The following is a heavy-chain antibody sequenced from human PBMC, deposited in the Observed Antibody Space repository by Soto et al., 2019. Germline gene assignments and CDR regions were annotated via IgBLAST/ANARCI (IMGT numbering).Heavy chain of an antibody. V-gene: IGHV1-2*04. J-gene: IGHJ5*02. CDR1: GYTFTGYY. Sequence: QVQLVQSGAEVKKPGASVKVSCKASGYTFTGYYMHWVRQAPGQGLEWMGWINPNSGGTNYAQKFQGWVTMTRDTPISTAYMELSRLRSDDTAVYYCARVAIAAAGPTNWFDPWGQGTLVTVSS. CDR2: INPNSGGT. D-gene: IGHD6-13*01. CDR3: ARVAIAAAGPTNWFDP.